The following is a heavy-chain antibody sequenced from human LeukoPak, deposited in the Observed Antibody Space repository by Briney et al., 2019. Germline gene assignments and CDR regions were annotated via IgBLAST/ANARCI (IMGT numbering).Heavy chain of an antibody. CDR2: ISSSGSTI. V-gene: IGHV3-48*04. J-gene: IGHJ6*02. CDR1: GFSFSTYA. CDR3: ARDHPDYGDYYYYGMDV. Sequence: GRSLRLSCAASGFSFSTYAMHWVRQAPGKGLEWVSYISSSGSTIYYADSVKGRFTISRDNAKNSLYLQMNSLRAEDTAVYYCARDHPDYGDYYYYGMDVWGQGTTVTVSS. D-gene: IGHD4-17*01.